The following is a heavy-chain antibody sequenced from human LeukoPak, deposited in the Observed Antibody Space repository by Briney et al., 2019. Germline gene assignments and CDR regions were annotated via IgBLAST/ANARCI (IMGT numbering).Heavy chain of an antibody. Sequence: PSEILSLTCTVSGGSISSGDYYWSWIRQPPGKCLEWIGYIYYSGSTYYNPSLKSRVTISVDTSKNQFSLKLSSVTAADTAVYYCARLPVDTAMAIHHYFDYWGQGTLVTVSS. CDR2: IYYSGST. J-gene: IGHJ4*02. CDR3: ARLPVDTAMAIHHYFDY. V-gene: IGHV4-30-4*01. CDR1: GGSISSGDYY. D-gene: IGHD5-18*01.